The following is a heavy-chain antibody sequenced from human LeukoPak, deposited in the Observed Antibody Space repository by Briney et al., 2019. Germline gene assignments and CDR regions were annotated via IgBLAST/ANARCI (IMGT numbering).Heavy chain of an antibody. CDR2: ISYDGSNK. Sequence: GGSLRLSCAASGFTFSSYSMNWVCQAPGKGLEWVAVISYDGSNKYYADSVKGRFTISRDNSKNTLYLQMNSLRAEDTAVYYCARGPGCSSSSCYLDIGWFDPWGQGTLVTVSS. CDR1: GFTFSSYS. CDR3: ARGPGCSSSSCYLDIGWFDP. D-gene: IGHD2-2*01. V-gene: IGHV3-30*03. J-gene: IGHJ5*02.